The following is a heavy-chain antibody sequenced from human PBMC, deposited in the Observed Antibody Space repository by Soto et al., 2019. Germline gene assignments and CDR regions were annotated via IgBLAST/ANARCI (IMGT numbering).Heavy chain of an antibody. V-gene: IGHV3-48*01. D-gene: IGHD6-13*01. Sequence: EVQLVESGGGLVQPGGSLRVSCAASGFTFSSYSMNWVRQAPGKGLEWVSYISSSSSTIYYADSVKGRFTISRDNAKNSLYLQMNSLRAEDTAVYYCARHSSSWSYYYYGTDVWGEGTTVTVSS. CDR1: GFTFSSYS. J-gene: IGHJ6*04. CDR2: ISSSSSTI. CDR3: ARHSSSWSYYYYGTDV.